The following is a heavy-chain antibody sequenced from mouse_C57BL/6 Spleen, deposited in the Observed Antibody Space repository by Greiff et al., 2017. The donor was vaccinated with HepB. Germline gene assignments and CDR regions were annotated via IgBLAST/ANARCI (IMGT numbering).Heavy chain of an antibody. CDR3: TSTTRSYFDY. Sequence: QVQLQQSGAELVRPGASVTLSCKASGYTFTDYEMHWVKQTPVHGLEWIGAIDPETGGTAYNQKFKGKAILTADKSSSTAYMELRSLTSEVSAVYYCTSTTRSYFDYWGQGTTLTVSS. CDR1: GYTFTDYE. J-gene: IGHJ2*01. D-gene: IGHD2-12*01. V-gene: IGHV1-15*01. CDR2: IDPETGGT.